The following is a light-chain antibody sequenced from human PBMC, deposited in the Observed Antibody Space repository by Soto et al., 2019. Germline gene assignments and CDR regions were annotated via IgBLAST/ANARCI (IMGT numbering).Light chain of an antibody. V-gene: IGKV3-15*01. Sequence: EVVMTQSPATLSVSPGERATLSCRASQSVSTNLAWYQQRPGQAPRLLNSGASIRATGIPARFSDSGYGTEFTLTICSLQSEDFVVYYCQQYNNWPPLTFGPRTNVDI. CDR3: QQYNNWPPLT. CDR2: GAS. J-gene: IGKJ3*01. CDR1: QSVSTN.